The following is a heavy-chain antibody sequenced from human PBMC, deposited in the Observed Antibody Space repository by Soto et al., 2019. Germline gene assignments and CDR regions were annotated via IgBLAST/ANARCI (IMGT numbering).Heavy chain of an antibody. CDR1: GFTFSSYA. Sequence: GGSLRLSCSASGFTFSSYAMHWVRQAPGKGLQYISGVRGNGDPPFYADSVRGRFTISRDNSKNTLYLQMTGVSADDAAVYYCVKSRGGNNFDFFDWGQGTLVTVSS. CDR2: VRGNGDPP. J-gene: IGHJ4*02. CDR3: VKSRGGNNFDFFD. D-gene: IGHD5-12*01. V-gene: IGHV3-64D*06.